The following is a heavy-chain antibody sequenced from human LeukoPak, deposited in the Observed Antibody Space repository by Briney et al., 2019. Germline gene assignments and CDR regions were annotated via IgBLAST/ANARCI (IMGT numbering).Heavy chain of an antibody. V-gene: IGHV3-30*09. CDR1: GFTFTSYT. CDR3: ATVTKVDFNY. D-gene: IGHD4-11*01. Sequence: TGGSLRLSCAASGFTFTSYTFYWFRQAPGKGLEWVASVSVEGIGRYFPGSVEGQFAISRDDSKKSVFLQMSNLRPEDTAVYFCATVTKVDFNYWGQGTLVTVSS. CDR2: VSVEGIGR. J-gene: IGHJ4*02.